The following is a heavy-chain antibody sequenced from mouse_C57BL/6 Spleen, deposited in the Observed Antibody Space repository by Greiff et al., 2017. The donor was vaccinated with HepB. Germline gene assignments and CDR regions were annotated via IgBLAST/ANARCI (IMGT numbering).Heavy chain of an antibody. CDR3: ARAGGSSYVASAMDY. J-gene: IGHJ4*01. V-gene: IGHV5-16*01. D-gene: IGHD1-1*01. CDR2: INYDGSST. Sequence: EVQVVESEGGLVQPGSSMKLSCTASGFTFSDYYMAWVRQVPEKGLEWVANINYDGSSTYYLDSLKSRFIISRDNAKNILYLQMSSLKSEDTATYYCARAGGSSYVASAMDYWGQGTSVTVSS. CDR1: GFTFSDYY.